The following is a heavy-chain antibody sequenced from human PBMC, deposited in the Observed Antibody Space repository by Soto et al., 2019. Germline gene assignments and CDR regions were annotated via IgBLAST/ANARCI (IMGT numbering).Heavy chain of an antibody. CDR1: GFNFSVYW. CDR3: ARGGAYGDYRSDF. D-gene: IGHD4-17*01. Sequence: GGSLRLSCAASGFNFSVYWMHWVRQAPGKGLVWVSRLNSDGTYASSADSVKGRLTISRDNAKNTLYLQLNSLRAEDTAVYYCARGGAYGDYRSDFWGQGTLVTVSS. J-gene: IGHJ4*02. V-gene: IGHV3-74*01. CDR2: LNSDGTYA.